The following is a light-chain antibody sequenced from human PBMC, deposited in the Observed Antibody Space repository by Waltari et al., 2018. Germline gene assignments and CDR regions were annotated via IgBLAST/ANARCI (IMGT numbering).Light chain of an antibody. V-gene: IGKV2-28*01. Sequence: DIVMTQSPLSLPVTPGEPASISCRSSQSLLHSNGYNYLDWYVQKPGQSPQLLIYLGSNRASGVPDRLSGSGSGTEFTLKISRVEAEDVGVYYCMQALQTPFTFGPGTKVDIK. CDR3: MQALQTPFT. CDR1: QSLLHSNGYNY. J-gene: IGKJ3*01. CDR2: LGS.